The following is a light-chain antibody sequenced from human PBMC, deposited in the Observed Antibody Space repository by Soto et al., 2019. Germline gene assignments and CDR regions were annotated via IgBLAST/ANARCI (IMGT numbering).Light chain of an antibody. V-gene: IGKV3-11*01. CDR1: QSFSSY. CDR3: QQRSNWPLT. Sequence: EIVLTQSPATLSLSPGERATLSCRASQSFSSYLAWYQQKPGQAPRLLIYDASNRATGIPARFSGSGSGTDFTLSISSLEPYDFAVYYCQQRSNWPLTFGGGTKVEIK. CDR2: DAS. J-gene: IGKJ4*01.